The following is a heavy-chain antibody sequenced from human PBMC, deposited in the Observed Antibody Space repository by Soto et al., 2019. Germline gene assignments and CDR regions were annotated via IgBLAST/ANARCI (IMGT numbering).Heavy chain of an antibody. CDR3: ARDPAYCGGDCLGAFDL. V-gene: IGHV3-11*01. D-gene: IGHD2-21*02. CDR1: GFTFSDYH. CDR2: MSGSGSTI. Sequence: GGSLRLSCVVSGFTFSDYHMSWVRQAPGSGPEWITAMSGSGSTILYAEAVKGRFSISRDNAKNSLYLQMNSLRDEDTALYFCARDPAYCGGDCLGAFDLWGPGTMVTVSS. J-gene: IGHJ3*01.